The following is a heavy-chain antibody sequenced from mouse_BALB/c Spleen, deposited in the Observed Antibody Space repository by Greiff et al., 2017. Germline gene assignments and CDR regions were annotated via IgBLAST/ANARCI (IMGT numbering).Heavy chain of an antibody. Sequence: EVQLQQSGPELVKPGASVKISCKASGYSFTGYYMHWVKQSHVKSLEWIGRINPYNGATSYNQNFKDKASLTVDKSSSTAYMELHSLTSEDSAVYYCAREGNYAAWFAYWGQGTLVTVSA. CDR3: AREGNYAAWFAY. CDR2: INPYNGAT. D-gene: IGHD2-1*01. J-gene: IGHJ3*01. V-gene: IGHV1-31*01. CDR1: GYSFTGYY.